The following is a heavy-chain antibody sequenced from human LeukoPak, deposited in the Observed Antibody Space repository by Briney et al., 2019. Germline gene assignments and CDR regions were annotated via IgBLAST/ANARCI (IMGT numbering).Heavy chain of an antibody. CDR1: GGSISSSSYY. Sequence: SETLSLTCTVSGGSISSSSYYWGWIRQPPGKGLEWIGSIYYSGSTYYNPSLKSRVTISVDTSKNQFSLKLSSVTAADTAVYYCARSDRELQYFDWLLLPMLWFDPWGQGTLVTVSS. V-gene: IGHV4-39*01. CDR2: IYYSGST. CDR3: ARSDRELQYFDWLLLPMLWFDP. D-gene: IGHD3-9*01. J-gene: IGHJ5*02.